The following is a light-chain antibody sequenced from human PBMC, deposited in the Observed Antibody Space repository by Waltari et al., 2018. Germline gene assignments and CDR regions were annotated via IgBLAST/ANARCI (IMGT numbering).Light chain of an antibody. CDR3: HQHYTTPWT. V-gene: IGKV4-1*01. J-gene: IGKJ1*01. CDR2: WAS. CDR1: QTVSYRDNNKNY. Sequence: DIVMTQSPDSLAVSLGERATINCKSSQTVSYRDNNKNYLTWYQQKPGQPPKLLFSWASIRESGVPDRLSASGSGTDFTLTISSLQAEDVAVYYCHQHYTTPWTFGQGTKVEIK.